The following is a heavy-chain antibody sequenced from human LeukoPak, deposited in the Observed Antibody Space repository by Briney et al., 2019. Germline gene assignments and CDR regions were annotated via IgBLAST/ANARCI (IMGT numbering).Heavy chain of an antibody. Sequence: HPGGSLRLSCAASGFTFSDYSLTWVRQAPGKGLEWVSSISSTSSYIYHADSLKGRFTISRDNAKNSLYLQMNSLRAEDTAVYYCARTVTAGIYRGGYYFDYWGQGALVTVSS. J-gene: IGHJ4*02. V-gene: IGHV3-21*01. D-gene: IGHD6-13*01. CDR1: GFTFSDYS. CDR3: ARTVTAGIYRGGYYFDY. CDR2: ISSTSSYI.